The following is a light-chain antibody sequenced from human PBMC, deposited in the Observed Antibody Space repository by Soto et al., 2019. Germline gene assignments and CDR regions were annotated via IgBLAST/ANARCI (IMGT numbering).Light chain of an antibody. Sequence: SVMTQSPDTLSVSPGERATLSCRASKSVGTNLAWYQQKPGQAPRLLIYDASKRATDIPPRFSGGGSGTELTLTISSLQSEDFAVYHCHQYNSWSTFGQGTKVEIK. CDR2: DAS. J-gene: IGKJ1*01. CDR3: HQYNSWST. V-gene: IGKV3-15*01. CDR1: KSVGTN.